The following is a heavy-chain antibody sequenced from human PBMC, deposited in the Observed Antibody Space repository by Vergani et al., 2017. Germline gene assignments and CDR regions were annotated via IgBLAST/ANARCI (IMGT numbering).Heavy chain of an antibody. CDR3: AKHLGYXSSTSCPRSYYFDY. Sequence: EVQLLESGGGLVQPGGSLRLSCAASGFTFSSYAMSWVRQAPGKGLEWVSAISGSGGSTYYADSVKGRFTISRDNSKNTLYLQMNSLRAEDTAVYYCAKHLGYXSSTSCPRSYYFDYWGQGTLVTVSS. J-gene: IGHJ4*02. CDR1: GFTFSSYA. CDR2: ISGSGGST. V-gene: IGHV3-23*01. D-gene: IGHD2-2*01.